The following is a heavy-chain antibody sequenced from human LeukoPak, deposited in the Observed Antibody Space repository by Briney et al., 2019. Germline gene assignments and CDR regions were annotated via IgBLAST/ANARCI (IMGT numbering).Heavy chain of an antibody. Sequence: PGGSLRLSCAASGFTFSSYAMHWVRQAPGKGLEWVALISYDESNTFYADSVKGRFTISRDNSKNTLYLQMNSLRAEDTAVYYCARGWSGYFGVNSGDAFDIWGQGTMVTASS. CDR1: GFTFSSYA. J-gene: IGHJ3*02. CDR3: ARGWSGYFGVNSGDAFDI. D-gene: IGHD3-3*01. CDR2: ISYDESNT. V-gene: IGHV3-30*04.